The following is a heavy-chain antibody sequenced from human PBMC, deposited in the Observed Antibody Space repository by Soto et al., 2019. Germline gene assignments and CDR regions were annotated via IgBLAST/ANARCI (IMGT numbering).Heavy chain of an antibody. J-gene: IGHJ6*02. Sequence: SETLSLTCAVSGGSISSSNWWSWVRQPPGKGLEWIGEIYHSGSTNYNPSLKSRVTISVDKSKNQFSLKLSSVTAADTAVYYCARDGPATATKDYYYYGMDVWGQGTTVT. V-gene: IGHV4-4*02. CDR3: ARDGPATATKDYYYYGMDV. CDR1: GGSISSSNW. CDR2: IYHSGST. D-gene: IGHD2-15*01.